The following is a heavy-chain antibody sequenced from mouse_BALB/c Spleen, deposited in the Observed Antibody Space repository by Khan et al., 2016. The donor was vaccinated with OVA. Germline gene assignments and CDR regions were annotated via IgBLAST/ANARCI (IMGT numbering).Heavy chain of an antibody. Sequence: QVQLKESGTELVRPGASVKLSYKTSGYIFTSYWIHWVKQRSGQGLEWIARIYPGTNSTYYNEKFKGKATLTADKSSSTAYMQLSTLKSEDSAVYFCARDGPDGAWFVYWGQGTLVTVSA. V-gene: IGHV1-76*01. CDR1: GYIFTSYW. CDR2: IYPGTNST. D-gene: IGHD2-3*01. J-gene: IGHJ3*01. CDR3: ARDGPDGAWFVY.